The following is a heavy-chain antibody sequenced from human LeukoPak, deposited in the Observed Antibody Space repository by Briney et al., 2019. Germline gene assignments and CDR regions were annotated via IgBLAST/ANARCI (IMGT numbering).Heavy chain of an antibody. Sequence: SETLSLTCTVSGGSISNYYWSWIRQPPGKGLEWIGYINYSGSTNYNPSLKGRVTISVDTSKNQFSLRLSSVTAADTAVYYCARDYGSGSHYFDYWGQGILVTVSS. CDR2: INYSGST. J-gene: IGHJ4*02. CDR1: GGSISNYY. D-gene: IGHD3-10*01. CDR3: ARDYGSGSHYFDY. V-gene: IGHV4-59*01.